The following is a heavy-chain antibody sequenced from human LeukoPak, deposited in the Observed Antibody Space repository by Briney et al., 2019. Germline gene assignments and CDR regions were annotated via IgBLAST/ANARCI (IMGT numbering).Heavy chain of an antibody. V-gene: IGHV1-2*02. D-gene: IGHD6-19*01. J-gene: IGHJ4*02. CDR1: GYTFTSYE. Sequence: GASVKVSCKASGYTFTSYEINWVRQATGQGLEWMGWINPNSGGTNYAQKFQGRVTMTRDTSISTAYMELSRLRSDDTAVYYCARDLYSSGWFPHGIFDYWGQGTLVTVSS. CDR3: ARDLYSSGWFPHGIFDY. CDR2: INPNSGGT.